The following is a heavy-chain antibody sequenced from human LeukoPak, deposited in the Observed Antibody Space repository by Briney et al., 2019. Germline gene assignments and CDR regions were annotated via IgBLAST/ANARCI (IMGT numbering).Heavy chain of an antibody. CDR1: GGSISSGGYY. Sequence: PSETLSLTCTVSGGSISSGGYYWSWIRQHPGKGLEWIGYIKYRGSTHYNPSLKSRVTISVDTFKNQFSLKLSSVTAADTAVYYCARASRLGELSLGYWGQGTLVTVSS. CDR3: ARASRLGELSLGY. CDR2: IKYRGST. J-gene: IGHJ4*02. D-gene: IGHD3-16*02. V-gene: IGHV4-31*03.